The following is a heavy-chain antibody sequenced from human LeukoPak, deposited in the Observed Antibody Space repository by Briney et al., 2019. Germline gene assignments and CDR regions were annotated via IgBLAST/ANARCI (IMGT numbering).Heavy chain of an antibody. V-gene: IGHV1-69*13. J-gene: IGHJ4*02. CDR3: ARAYSSSSGYYFDY. D-gene: IGHD6-6*01. CDR1: GGTLNSYA. Sequence: SVKVSCKASGGTLNSYAVNWVRQAPGQGLEWMGGIIPISGTPNSAQKFQDRVTITADESTSTVYMELSSLRSEDTAVYYCARAYSSSSGYYFDYWGQGTLVTVSS. CDR2: IIPISGTP.